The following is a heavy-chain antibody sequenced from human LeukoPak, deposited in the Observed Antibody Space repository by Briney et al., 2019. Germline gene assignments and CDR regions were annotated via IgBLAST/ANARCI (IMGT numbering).Heavy chain of an antibody. V-gene: IGHV4-61*01. CDR3: AREGRGVGVDY. J-gene: IGHJ4*02. CDR2: IYYSGST. CDR1: GGSISINNYY. D-gene: IGHD3-16*01. Sequence: SETLPLTCTVSGGSISINNYYWSWIRQPPGKGLEWIGYIYYSGSTNYNPSLKSRVTISVDTSKNQFSLKLSSVTAADTAVYYCAREGRGVGVDYWGQGTLVTVSS.